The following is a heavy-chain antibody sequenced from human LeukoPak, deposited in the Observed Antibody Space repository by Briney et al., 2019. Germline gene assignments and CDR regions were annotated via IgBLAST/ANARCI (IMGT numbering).Heavy chain of an antibody. Sequence: AGGSLRLSCGASGFTFSSDTMNWVRQAPGKGLECVSSISSSSSYIYHADSVKGRFTISRDNAKNSLYLQMNSLRAEDTAVYYCARAPSGRNSYFDYWGQGTLVTVSS. J-gene: IGHJ4*02. V-gene: IGHV3-21*01. D-gene: IGHD1-26*01. CDR2: ISSSSSYI. CDR1: GFTFSSDT. CDR3: ARAPSGRNSYFDY.